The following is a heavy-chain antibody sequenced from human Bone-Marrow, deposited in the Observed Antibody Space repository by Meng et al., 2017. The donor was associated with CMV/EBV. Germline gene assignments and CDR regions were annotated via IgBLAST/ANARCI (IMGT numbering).Heavy chain of an antibody. V-gene: IGHV1-69*10. J-gene: IGHJ6*02. D-gene: IGHD2-2*01. CDR2: IIPILGIA. CDR3: ARGYCSSTSCTSYYYYYGMDV. CDR1: GGTFSSYA. Sequence: SVKVSCKAYGGTFSSYAISWVRQAPGQGLEWMGGIIPILGIANYAQKFQGRVTITADKSTSTAYMELSSLRSEDTAVYYCARGYCSSTSCTSYYYYYGMDVWGQGTTVTFSS.